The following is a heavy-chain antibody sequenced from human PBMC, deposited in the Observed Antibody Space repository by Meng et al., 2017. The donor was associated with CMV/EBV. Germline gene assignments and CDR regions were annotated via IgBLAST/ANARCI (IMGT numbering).Heavy chain of an antibody. CDR3: ARVLSLVAAAGPYYFDY. Sequence: GSLRLSCTVSGGSISSSSYYWGWIRQPPGKGLEWIGSIYYSGSTYYNPSLKSRVTISVDTSKNQFSLKLSSVTAADTAVYYCARVLSLVAAAGPYYFDYWGQETLVTVSS. CDR1: GGSISSSSYY. V-gene: IGHV4-39*07. CDR2: IYYSGST. J-gene: IGHJ4*02. D-gene: IGHD6-13*01.